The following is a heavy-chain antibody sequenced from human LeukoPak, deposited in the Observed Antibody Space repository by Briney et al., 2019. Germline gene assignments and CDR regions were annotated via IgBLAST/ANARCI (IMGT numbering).Heavy chain of an antibody. V-gene: IGHV3-23*01. J-gene: IGHJ4*02. CDR1: RFTFSSYA. D-gene: IGHD6-19*01. CDR2: ISGSGGST. CDR3: AKGGAIAVLDF. Sequence: PGGSLRLSCAASRFTFSSYAMSWVRQAPGKGLEWVSAISGSGGSTYYADSVKGRFTISRDDSKNTLYLQMNSLRPEDTAVYYCAKGGAIAVLDFWGQGTLVTVSS.